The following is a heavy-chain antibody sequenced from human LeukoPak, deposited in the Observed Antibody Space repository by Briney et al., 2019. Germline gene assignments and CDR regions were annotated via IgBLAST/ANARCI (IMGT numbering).Heavy chain of an antibody. CDR2: IRFHRSNK. CDR1: GFTFSSYG. J-gene: IGHJ4*02. V-gene: IGHV3-30*02. Sequence: GGSLRLSCAASGFTFSSYGMHWVRQAPGKGLEWVAFIRFHRSNKYYADSVKGRFTISRHNSENTLYLEMNSLRVEDTAVYYCAKDGHDYLDYWGQGTLVTVSS. CDR3: AKDGHDYLDY.